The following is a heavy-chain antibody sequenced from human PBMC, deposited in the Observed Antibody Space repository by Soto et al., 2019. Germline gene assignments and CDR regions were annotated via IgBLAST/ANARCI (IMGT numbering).Heavy chain of an antibody. J-gene: IGHJ4*02. D-gene: IGHD1-26*01. CDR3: ARARWELHGLDY. CDR2: IIPILGIA. CDR1: GGTFSSYT. Sequence: QVQLVQSGAEVKKPGSSVKVSCKASGGTFSSYTISWVRQASGQGLEWMGRIIPILGIANYAQKFQGRVTITADKSTSTAYMELSSLRSEDTAVYYCARARWELHGLDYWGQGTLVTVSS. V-gene: IGHV1-69*02.